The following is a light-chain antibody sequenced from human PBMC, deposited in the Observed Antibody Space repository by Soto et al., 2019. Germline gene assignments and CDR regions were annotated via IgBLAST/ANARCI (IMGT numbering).Light chain of an antibody. CDR1: SSNIGAGYD. CDR2: HNS. Sequence: QSVLTQPPSVSGAPGQRVTISCTGSSSNIGAGYDVHWYQQLLGTAPKLLIYHNSNRPSGVPDRFSGSKSGTSASLAITGLQAEDEADYYCQSYDSSLSGSRVFGTGTKLTVL. J-gene: IGLJ1*01. CDR3: QSYDSSLSGSRV. V-gene: IGLV1-40*01.